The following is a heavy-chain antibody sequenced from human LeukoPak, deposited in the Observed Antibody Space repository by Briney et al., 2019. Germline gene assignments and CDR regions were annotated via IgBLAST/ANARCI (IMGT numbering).Heavy chain of an antibody. V-gene: IGHV1-18*04. Sequence: VASVKVSCKASGYTFTSYGISWVRQAPGQGLEWMGWISAYNGNTNYAQKLPGRVTMTTDTSTSTAYMELRNLRSDDTAVYYCARDRSTSPKSWFDPWGQGTLVTVSS. J-gene: IGHJ5*02. CDR2: ISAYNGNT. CDR3: ARDRSTSPKSWFDP. CDR1: GYTFTSYG. D-gene: IGHD2-2*01.